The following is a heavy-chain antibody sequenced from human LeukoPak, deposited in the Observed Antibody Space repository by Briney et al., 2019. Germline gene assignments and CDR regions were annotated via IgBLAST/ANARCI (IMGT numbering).Heavy chain of an antibody. D-gene: IGHD2-15*01. V-gene: IGHV4-34*01. CDR3: ARGYCRGGGCYFFWYFDL. CDR1: NGSFNSYY. CDR2: VNHSGST. Sequence: PSETLSLTCAVYNGSFNSYYWSWIRQPPGKGLEWIGEVNHSGSTNYNPSLKNRATISLDTSKNQFSLKLSSVTAADTAVYYCARGYCRGGGCYFFWYFDLWGRGTLVTVSS. J-gene: IGHJ2*01.